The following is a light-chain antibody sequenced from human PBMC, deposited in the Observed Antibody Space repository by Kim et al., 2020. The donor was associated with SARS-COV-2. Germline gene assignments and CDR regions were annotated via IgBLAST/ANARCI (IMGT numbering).Light chain of an antibody. V-gene: IGLV2-14*03. CDR2: DVS. Sequence: QSVLTQPASVSGSPGQSITISCTGTSSDVGGYNYVSWYQQHPGKAPKLMIYDVSNRPSGVSNRFSGSKSGNTASLIISGLQAEDEADYYCSSSTTSSTVFGGGTQLTVL. J-gene: IGLJ3*02. CDR3: SSSTTSSTV. CDR1: SSDVGGYNY.